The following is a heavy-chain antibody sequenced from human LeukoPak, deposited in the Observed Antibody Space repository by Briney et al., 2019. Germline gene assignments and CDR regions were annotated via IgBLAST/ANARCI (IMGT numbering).Heavy chain of an antibody. D-gene: IGHD2-2*01. CDR2: SYYSGST. CDR3: ARGNCSSTSCSPPDY. CDR1: GGSISSSSYY. Sequence: SETLSLTCTVSGGSISSSSYYWGWIRQPPGKGLEWIGSSYYSGSTYYNPSLKSRVTISVDTSKNQFSLKLSSVTAADTAVYYCARGNCSSTSCSPPDYWGQGTLVTVSS. J-gene: IGHJ4*02. V-gene: IGHV4-39*01.